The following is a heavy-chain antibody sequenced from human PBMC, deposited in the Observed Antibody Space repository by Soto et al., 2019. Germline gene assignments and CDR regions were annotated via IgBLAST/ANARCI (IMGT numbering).Heavy chain of an antibody. D-gene: IGHD3-16*01. CDR3: AKVVYDYVWGGFAEPADDAFDI. V-gene: IGHV3-30*18. CDR2: ITYNGSNK. J-gene: IGHJ3*02. CDR1: GFTFSTYS. Sequence: GSLRLSCAASGFTFSTYSMNWVRQAPGKGLEWISDITYNGSNKYYADSVKGRFTISRDNSKNTLYLQMNSLRAEDTAVYYCAKVVYDYVWGGFAEPADDAFDIWGQGTMVTVSS.